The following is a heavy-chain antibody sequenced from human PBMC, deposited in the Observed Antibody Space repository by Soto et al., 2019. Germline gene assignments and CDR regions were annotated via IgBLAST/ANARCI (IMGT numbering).Heavy chain of an antibody. J-gene: IGHJ6*03. CDR1: GFTFGDYG. Sequence: GGSLRLSCAASGFTFGDYGMSWVRQAPGKGLEWVSGINWNGGSTGYADSVKGRFTISRDNAKNSLYLQMNSLRAEDTAWYYCARNPAEYSSSWYYYYMDFWGKGTTVTVSS. V-gene: IGHV3-20*04. D-gene: IGHD6-13*01. CDR3: ARNPAEYSSSWYYYYMDF. CDR2: INWNGGST.